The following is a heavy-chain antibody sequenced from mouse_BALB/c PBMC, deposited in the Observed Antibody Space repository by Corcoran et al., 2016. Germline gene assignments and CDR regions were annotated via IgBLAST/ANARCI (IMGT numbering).Heavy chain of an antibody. CDR3: ARSPLYAMDY. CDR2: INTYTGEP. J-gene: IGHJ4*01. V-gene: IGHV9-1*02. CDR1: GYSFTNYG. Sequence: QIQLVQSGPEMKKTGETVQNSCEASGYSFTNYGMYCVKQAPGKGSKRMDGINTYTGEPTYADDFKGRFAFSLETSASTAYLQINNLKNEDMATYFCARSPLYAMDYWGQGTSVTVSS.